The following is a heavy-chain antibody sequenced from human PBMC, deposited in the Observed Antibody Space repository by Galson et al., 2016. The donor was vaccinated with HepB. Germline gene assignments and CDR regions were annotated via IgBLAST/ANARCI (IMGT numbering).Heavy chain of an antibody. CDR3: ARYETSSDNNGGDY. CDR1: GFTFSSYS. D-gene: IGHD2-8*01. CDR2: INGDSVHI. Sequence: SLRLSCAASGFTFSSYSMNWVRQAPGKGLEWVSSINGDSVHILYAESVKGRFTVSRDNAQNALYLQMNSLRAEDTAVYYCARYETSSDNNGGDYWGQGILVTVSS. J-gene: IGHJ4*02. V-gene: IGHV3-21*01.